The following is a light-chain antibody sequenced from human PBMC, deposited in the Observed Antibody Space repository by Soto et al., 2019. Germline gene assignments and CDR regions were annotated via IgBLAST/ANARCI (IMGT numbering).Light chain of an antibody. Sequence: AIXMXQXPXSXSASVGDRVTFTCRASQGIRNELGWYQQKPGKAPKLLIYAASSLQSGVPSRFSGSGSGTDFTLTISSLQPEDFATYYCLQDYNYPWTFGQGTKVEIK. J-gene: IGKJ1*01. CDR1: QGIRNE. CDR2: AAS. CDR3: LQDYNYPWT. V-gene: IGKV1-6*01.